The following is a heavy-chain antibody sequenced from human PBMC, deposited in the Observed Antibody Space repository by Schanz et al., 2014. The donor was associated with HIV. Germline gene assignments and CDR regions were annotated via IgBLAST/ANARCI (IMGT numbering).Heavy chain of an antibody. Sequence: QVQLVQSGAEVKKPGSSVKVSCKASGDSFTNYVISWVRQAPGQGLEWLGGIAPISGSANYPQKFQGRVTMTADKSTSAAYMELSSLRSEDTAVYYCVRGVIYYDSGSYYNYFDYWGQGTLVTVSS. CDR1: GDSFTNYV. D-gene: IGHD3-10*01. J-gene: IGHJ4*02. V-gene: IGHV1-69*06. CDR3: VRGVIYYDSGSYYNYFDY. CDR2: IAPISGSA.